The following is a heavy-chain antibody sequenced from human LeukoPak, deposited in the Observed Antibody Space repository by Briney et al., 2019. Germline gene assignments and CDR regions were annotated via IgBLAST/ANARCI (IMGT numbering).Heavy chain of an antibody. Sequence: SVKVSCKASGGTFRNYAINWVRQAPGQGLEWMGGIIPLFGSANYAEKFQGRVTITMDDSTTTAYMVVSSLRSDDTAVYYCARVKLRIQLWYTMDVWGQGTTVTVSS. V-gene: IGHV1-69*05. CDR3: ARVKLRIQLWYTMDV. J-gene: IGHJ6*02. CDR2: IIPLFGSA. CDR1: GGTFRNYA. D-gene: IGHD5-18*01.